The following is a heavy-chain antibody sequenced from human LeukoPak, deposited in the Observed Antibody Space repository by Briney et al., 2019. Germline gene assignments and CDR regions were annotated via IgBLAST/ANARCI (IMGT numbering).Heavy chain of an antibody. V-gene: IGHV3-23*01. CDR3: AKSAGNFDY. CDR1: GGSLSGFY. CDR2: ISGSGGST. Sequence: AETLSLTCGVYGGSLSGFYWSWVRQAPGKGLEWVSAISGSGGSTYYADSVKGRFTISRDNSKNTLYLQMNSLRAEDTAVYYCAKSAGNFDYWGQGTLVTVSS. D-gene: IGHD6-13*01. J-gene: IGHJ4*02.